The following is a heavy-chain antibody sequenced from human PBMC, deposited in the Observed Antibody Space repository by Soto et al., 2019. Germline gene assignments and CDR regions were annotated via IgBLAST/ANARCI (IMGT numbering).Heavy chain of an antibody. CDR2: IYPSDSDT. Sequence: GESLKISCRGSGYNFAGYWIAWVRQMPGKGLELMGIIYPSDSDTRYRPSFQGQVTISADKSISSAYLQWSSLRASDTAMYYCARGGVSTRTFDYWGQGTPVTVSS. V-gene: IGHV5-51*01. D-gene: IGHD3-3*01. J-gene: IGHJ4*02. CDR3: ARGGVSTRTFDY. CDR1: GYNFAGYW.